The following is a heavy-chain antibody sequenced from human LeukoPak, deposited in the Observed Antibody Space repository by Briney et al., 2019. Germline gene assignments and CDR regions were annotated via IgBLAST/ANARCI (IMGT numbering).Heavy chain of an antibody. V-gene: IGHV4-39*07. CDR1: GGSISSSTYY. J-gene: IGHJ4*02. CDR3: AREVASSPND. D-gene: IGHD6-6*01. CDR2: INYNGNT. Sequence: PSETLSLTCTVSGGSISSSTYYWSWIRQPPGKGLEWIGSINYNGNTFYKPSLQRRVTISLDTSKNHFSLKLSSVTTAETAVYYCAREVASSPNDWGQGTLVTVSS.